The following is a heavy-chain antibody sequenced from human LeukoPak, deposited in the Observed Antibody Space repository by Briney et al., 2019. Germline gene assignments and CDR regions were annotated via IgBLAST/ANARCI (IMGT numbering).Heavy chain of an antibody. CDR1: GGSISSGSYY. D-gene: IGHD2-15*01. V-gene: IGHV4-61*02. CDR3: ARATRGLDY. J-gene: IGHJ4*02. CDR2: IYTSGST. Sequence: SETLSLTCTVSGGSISSGSYYWSWIRQPAGKGLEWIGRIYTSGSTNYNPSLKSRVTISVDTSKNQFSLKLSSVTAADTAVYYCARATRGLDYWGQGTLVTVSS.